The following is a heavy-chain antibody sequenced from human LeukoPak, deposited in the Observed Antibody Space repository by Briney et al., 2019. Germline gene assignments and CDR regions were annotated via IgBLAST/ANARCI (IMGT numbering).Heavy chain of an antibody. V-gene: IGHV3-38-3*01. D-gene: IGHD5-24*01. CDR2: ISGGST. CDR3: AREILAPGKTHDY. J-gene: IGHJ4*02. CDR1: GFTVSSNG. Sequence: GGSLRLSCAASGFTVSSNGMSWVRQAPGKGLEWVSSISGGSTYYADSRKGRFTISRDNAKNTLFLQINSLRAEDTAVYYCAREILAPGKTHDYWGQGTLVTVSS.